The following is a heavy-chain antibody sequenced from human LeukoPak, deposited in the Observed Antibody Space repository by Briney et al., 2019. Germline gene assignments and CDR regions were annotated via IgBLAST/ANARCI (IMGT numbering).Heavy chain of an antibody. D-gene: IGHD6-13*01. CDR1: GFTFSSYD. Sequence: TGGSLRLSCAASGFTFSSYDMHWVRHATGKGLEWVSAIGTAGDTYYPGSVKGRFTISRENAKNSLYLQMNSLRAGDTAVYYCARTSGSSWRGYYFDYWGQGTLVTVSS. CDR2: IGTAGDT. J-gene: IGHJ4*02. V-gene: IGHV3-13*01. CDR3: ARTSGSSWRGYYFDY.